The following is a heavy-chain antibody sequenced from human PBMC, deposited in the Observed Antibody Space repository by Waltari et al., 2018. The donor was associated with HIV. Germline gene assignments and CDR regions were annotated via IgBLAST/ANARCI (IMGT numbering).Heavy chain of an antibody. Sequence: QVQLQESGPGLVKPSETLSLTCTVSGGSISTYYWSWIRQPPGKGLEWIGYVYYSGSTNYNPSLKGRVSMLVDTSKKQFSLKLKSVTAADTAVYYCARGDRYDFWNDYWGQGTLVTVSS. CDR3: ARGDRYDFWNDY. CDR2: VYYSGST. J-gene: IGHJ4*02. V-gene: IGHV4-59*01. CDR1: GGSISTYY. D-gene: IGHD3-3*01.